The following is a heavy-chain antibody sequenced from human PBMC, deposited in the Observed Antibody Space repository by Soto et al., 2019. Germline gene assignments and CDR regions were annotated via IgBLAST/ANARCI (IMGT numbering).Heavy chain of an antibody. CDR2: IYYSGST. CDR3: ARLRGEDLFGELNTGYYYYMDV. V-gene: IGHV4-59*08. CDR1: GGSISSYY. Sequence: PSETLSLTCTVSGGSISSYYWSWIRQPPGKGLEWIGYIYYSGSTNYNPSLKSRVTISVDTSKNQFSLKLSSVTAADTAVYYCARLRGEDLFGELNTGYYYYMDVWGKGTTVTVSS. D-gene: IGHD3-10*01. J-gene: IGHJ6*03.